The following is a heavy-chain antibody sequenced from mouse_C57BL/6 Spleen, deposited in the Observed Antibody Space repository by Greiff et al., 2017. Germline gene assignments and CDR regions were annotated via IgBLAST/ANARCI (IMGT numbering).Heavy chain of an antibody. CDR3: ARYYGSSFAWFAY. CDR2: INPYNGGT. CDR1: GYTFTDYY. D-gene: IGHD1-1*01. V-gene: IGHV1-19*01. J-gene: IGHJ3*01. Sequence: VQLQQSGPVLVKPGASVKMSCKASGYTFTDYYMNWVKQSHGKSLEWIGVINPYNGGTSYNQKFKGKATLTVDKSSSTAYMELNSLTSEDSAVYYCARYYGSSFAWFAYWGQGTLVTVSA.